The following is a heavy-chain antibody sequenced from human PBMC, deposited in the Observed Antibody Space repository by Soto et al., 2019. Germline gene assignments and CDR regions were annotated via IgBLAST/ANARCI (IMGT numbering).Heavy chain of an antibody. CDR2: IYYSGST. V-gene: IGHV4-31*03. D-gene: IGHD3-22*01. Sequence: QVQLQESGPELLKPSQTLSLTCTVSGGSIRSGGYYWSWIRQDPGKGLEWIGYIYYSGSTYYNPSLKSRVSISVDTSKNQFSLRLSSVTAADTAVYYCARDISGYDRFDPWGQGTLVTVSS. CDR3: ARDISGYDRFDP. J-gene: IGHJ5*02. CDR1: GGSIRSGGYY.